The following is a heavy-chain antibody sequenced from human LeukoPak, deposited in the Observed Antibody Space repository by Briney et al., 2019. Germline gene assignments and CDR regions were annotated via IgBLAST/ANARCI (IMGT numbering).Heavy chain of an antibody. V-gene: IGHV3-23*01. CDR1: GFTFSSYG. Sequence: SGGSLRLSCAASGFTFSSYGMSWVRQAPGKGREWVSAIIGSGGSTYYADSVKGRFTISRDNSKNTLYLQMNSLRAEDTAVYYCANAPVEMATPSTAPIDYWGQGTLVTVSS. J-gene: IGHJ4*02. CDR3: ANAPVEMATPSTAPIDY. D-gene: IGHD5-24*01. CDR2: IIGSGGST.